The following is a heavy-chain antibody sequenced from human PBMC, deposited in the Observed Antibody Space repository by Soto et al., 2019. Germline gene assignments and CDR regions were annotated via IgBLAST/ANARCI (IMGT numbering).Heavy chain of an antibody. Sequence: GGSLRLSCAASGFSFSTYAMSWVRQAPGKGLEWVSVISKNGDETYYADSVKGRFTISRDSSNNLLRLRMSSLRVEDTAVYYCASYVRGQDFYLESWGQGTLVTVSS. CDR1: GFSFSTYA. J-gene: IGHJ4*02. CDR2: ISKNGDET. D-gene: IGHD3-10*02. V-gene: IGHV3-23*01. CDR3: ASYVRGQDFYLES.